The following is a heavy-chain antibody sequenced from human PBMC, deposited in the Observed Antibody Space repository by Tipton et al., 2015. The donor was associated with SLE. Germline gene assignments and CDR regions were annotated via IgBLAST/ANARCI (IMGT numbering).Heavy chain of an antibody. Sequence: QVQLVQSGAEVEKPGASVKLSCKTSGYSFATYYIHWVRQAPGQGLEWMGVINPTSGGTSYAQNFQGRIDMVRDTSTTTVYMEVSGLRYEDTALYCCTRGSLIVDVGGPLDSWGQGTSGTVSS. V-gene: IGHV1-46*01. CDR2: INPTSGGT. J-gene: IGHJ4*02. D-gene: IGHD3-16*01. CDR3: TRGSLIVDVGGPLDS. CDR1: GYSFATYY.